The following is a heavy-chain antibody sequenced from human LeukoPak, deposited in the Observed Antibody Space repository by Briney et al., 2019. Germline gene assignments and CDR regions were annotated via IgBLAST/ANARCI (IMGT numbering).Heavy chain of an antibody. V-gene: IGHV1-69*13. D-gene: IGHD6-13*01. Sequence: GASVKVSCKASGGTFSSYAISWVRQAPGQGLEWMGGIIPIFGTANYAQKFQGRVTITADESTSTAYMELSSLRSEDTAVYYCARQRYSSSWYGREYFQHWGQGTLVTVSS. CDR3: ARQRYSSSWYGREYFQH. J-gene: IGHJ1*01. CDR2: IIPIFGTA. CDR1: GGTFSSYA.